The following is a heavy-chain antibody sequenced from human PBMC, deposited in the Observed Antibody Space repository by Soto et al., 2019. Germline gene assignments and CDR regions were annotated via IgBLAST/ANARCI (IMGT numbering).Heavy chain of an antibody. CDR3: ARGHDCSGGSCYSGVDWYFDL. D-gene: IGHD2-15*01. CDR2: INPSGGST. Sequence: QVQLVQSGAEVKKPGASVKVSCKASGYTFTSYYMHWVRQAPGQGLERMGIINPSGGSTSYAQKFQGRVTMTRDTSTSTVYMELSSLRSEDTAVYYCARGHDCSGGSCYSGVDWYFDLWGRGTLVTVSS. V-gene: IGHV1-46*01. J-gene: IGHJ2*01. CDR1: GYTFTSYY.